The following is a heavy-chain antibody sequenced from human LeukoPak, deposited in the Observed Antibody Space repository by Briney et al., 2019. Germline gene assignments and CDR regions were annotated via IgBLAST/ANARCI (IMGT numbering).Heavy chain of an antibody. J-gene: IGHJ6*04. Sequence: GESLKISCKGSGYSFTSYWISWVRQMPGKGLEWMGRIDPSGSYTNYSPSFQGHLTISADKSISTAYLQWSSLKASDTAMYYCARDYCSGGSCYSYYYYGMDVWGKGTTVTVSS. CDR1: GYSFTSYW. D-gene: IGHD2-15*01. V-gene: IGHV5-10-1*01. CDR2: IDPSGSYT. CDR3: ARDYCSGGSCYSYYYYGMDV.